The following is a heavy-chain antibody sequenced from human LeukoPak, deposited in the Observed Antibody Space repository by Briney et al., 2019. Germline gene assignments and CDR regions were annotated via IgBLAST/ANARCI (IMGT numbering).Heavy chain of an antibody. CDR2: MCYGGSS. V-gene: IGHV4-39*01. J-gene: IGHJ3*02. Sequence: SETLSLTCTVSSASIARSSYGTSYYWGWIRQPPGKGLEWIGSMCYGGSSYFDPSLKSRVTISVDTSKNQFSLKLNSVTAADTAVYYCASLPKYGNSLKAFDIWGQGTMVTVSS. CDR3: ASLPKYGNSLKAFDI. CDR1: SASIARSSYGTSYY. D-gene: IGHD6-6*01.